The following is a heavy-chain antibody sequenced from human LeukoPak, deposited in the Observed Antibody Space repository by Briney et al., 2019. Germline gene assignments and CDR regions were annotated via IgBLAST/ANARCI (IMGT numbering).Heavy chain of an antibody. CDR2: IIPIFGTA. D-gene: IGHD3-16*01. Sequence: ASVKVSCKASGGTFSSYAISWVRQAPGQGLEWMGGIIPIFGTANYAQKLQGRVTMTTDTSTSTAYMELRSLRSDDTAVYYCARDRGGMRFDPWGQGTLVTVSS. V-gene: IGHV1-69*05. CDR1: GGTFSSYA. CDR3: ARDRGGMRFDP. J-gene: IGHJ5*02.